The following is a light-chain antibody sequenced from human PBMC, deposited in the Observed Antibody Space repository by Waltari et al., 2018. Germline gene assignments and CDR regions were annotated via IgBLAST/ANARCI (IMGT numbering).Light chain of an antibody. CDR1: HDINGR. Sequence: IQMTQSPSSLSASVGDRVTITCRASHDINGRLAWYQQKPEKAPKSLIYATSSLHSWVPTTFSGSGSGTDYSLTISSLQPEDFATYYCLQYNTYPYTFGQGTKLDIK. J-gene: IGKJ2*01. CDR3: LQYNTYPYT. CDR2: ATS. V-gene: IGKV1D-16*01.